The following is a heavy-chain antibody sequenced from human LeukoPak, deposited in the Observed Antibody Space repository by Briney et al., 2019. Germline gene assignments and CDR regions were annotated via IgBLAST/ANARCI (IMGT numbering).Heavy chain of an antibody. CDR1: GFTFSNYG. CDR2: ISHDGSEK. D-gene: IGHD6-13*01. J-gene: IGHJ5*02. Sequence: PGGSLRLSCAASGFTFSNYGMHWVRQAPGKGLEWVTFISHDGSEKYYRDSVKGRFTISRDNSRNTLFLQMNRLRPEDTAVYYCAKDYLGSSKSLDTWGRGTLVTVSP. V-gene: IGHV3-30*18. CDR3: AKDYLGSSKSLDT.